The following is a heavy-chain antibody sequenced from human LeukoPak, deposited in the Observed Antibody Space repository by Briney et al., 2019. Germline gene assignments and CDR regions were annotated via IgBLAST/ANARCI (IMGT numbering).Heavy chain of an antibody. CDR3: ARDLWIFGVVSPFDY. D-gene: IGHD3-3*01. J-gene: IGHJ4*02. CDR2: ISYDGSNK. CDR1: GFTFSSYG. V-gene: IGHV3-30*03. Sequence: GGSLRLSCAASGFTFSSYGMHWVRQAPGKGREWVAVISYDGSNKYYADSVKGRFTISRDNSKNTLYLQMNSLRAVDTAVYYCARDLWIFGVVSPFDYWGQGTLVTVSS.